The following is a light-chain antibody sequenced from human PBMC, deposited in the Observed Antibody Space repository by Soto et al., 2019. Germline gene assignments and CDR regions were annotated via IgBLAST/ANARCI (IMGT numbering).Light chain of an antibody. CDR1: QNVSTY. CDR2: NAS. CDR3: HQRRNLLT. Sequence: DIVLTQSPATLSLSPGERATLPCRASQNVSTYLAWYQQKPGQGPRLLIYNASNRATGIPARFSGRGSGTDFSLTINSLEREDFAVYYCHQRRNLLTFGGGTKVDI. V-gene: IGKV3-11*01. J-gene: IGKJ4*01.